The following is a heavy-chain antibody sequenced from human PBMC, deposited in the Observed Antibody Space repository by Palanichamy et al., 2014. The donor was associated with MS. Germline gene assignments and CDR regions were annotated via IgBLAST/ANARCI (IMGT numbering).Heavy chain of an antibody. V-gene: IGHV4-31*03. J-gene: IGHJ3*02. D-gene: IGHD1-20*01. CDR1: GGSNSSGGYY. Sequence: QVQLQESGPGLVKPSQTLSLTCTVSGGSNSSGGYYWSWIRQHPGKGLEWIGYIYYSETTYYNPSLKSRVTTSIDASKNQFSLKLSSVTAADTAVYYCARAKWNDVFGAFDIWGQGTMVTVSS. CDR2: IYYSETT. CDR3: ARAKWNDVFGAFDI.